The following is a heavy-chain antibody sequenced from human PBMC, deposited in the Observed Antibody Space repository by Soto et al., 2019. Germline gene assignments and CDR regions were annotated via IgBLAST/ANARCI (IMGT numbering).Heavy chain of an antibody. V-gene: IGHV2-26*01. CDR1: GFSLSNARMG. J-gene: IGHJ5*02. CDR3: ARTSGWSTENWFDP. Sequence: QVTLKESGPVLVKPTETLTLTCTVSGFSLSNARMGVSWIRQPPGKALEWLAHIFSNGEKSYSTSLKSRLTISKDTSKSQVVLTMTNMDPVDTAKYYCARTSGWSTENWFDPWGQGTLVTVSS. CDR2: IFSNGEK. D-gene: IGHD6-19*01.